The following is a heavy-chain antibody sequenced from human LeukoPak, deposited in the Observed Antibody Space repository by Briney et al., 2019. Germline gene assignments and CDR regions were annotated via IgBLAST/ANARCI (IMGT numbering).Heavy chain of an antibody. CDR1: GYTFTDYY. V-gene: IGHV1-69-2*01. CDR2: IDPEDGET. Sequence: ASVKVSCKASGYTFTDYYMHWVQQAPGKGLEWMGHIDPEDGETIYAEKFQGRVTITADESTSTAYMELSSLRSEDTAVYYCARDLTYSSSWYSPFDPWGQGTLVTVSS. CDR3: ARDLTYSSSWYSPFDP. J-gene: IGHJ5*02. D-gene: IGHD6-13*01.